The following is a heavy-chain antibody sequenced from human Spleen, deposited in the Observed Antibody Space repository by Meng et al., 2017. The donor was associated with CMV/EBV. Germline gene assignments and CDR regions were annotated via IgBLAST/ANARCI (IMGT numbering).Heavy chain of an antibody. J-gene: IGHJ4*02. CDR3: ANAPYHYDNSGYWSYDY. V-gene: IGHV4-4*02. CDR2: IFHSGNT. CDR1: GGSISSSNW. Sequence: GSLRLSCAVSGGSISSSNWWSWVRQPPGKGLEWIGGIFHSGNTNYNPSLKSRVTISVDKSKNQFSLKLSSMTAADTAVYYCANAPYHYDNSGYWSYDYWGQGTLVTVSS. D-gene: IGHD3-22*01.